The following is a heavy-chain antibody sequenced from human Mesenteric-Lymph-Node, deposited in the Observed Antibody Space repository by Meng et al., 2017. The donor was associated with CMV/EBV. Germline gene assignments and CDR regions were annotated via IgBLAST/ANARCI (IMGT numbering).Heavy chain of an antibody. Sequence: LRLSCVASGFIFTNSWMTWVRQAPGKGLECLANIKPDGSETYYVDSVRGRFTISRDNAKNSLYLQMNTLRVDDTAIYYCATDLNWESGWGQGTLVTVSS. CDR1: GFIFTNSW. V-gene: IGHV3-7*01. CDR2: IKPDGSET. D-gene: IGHD7-27*01. CDR3: ATDLNWESG. J-gene: IGHJ4*02.